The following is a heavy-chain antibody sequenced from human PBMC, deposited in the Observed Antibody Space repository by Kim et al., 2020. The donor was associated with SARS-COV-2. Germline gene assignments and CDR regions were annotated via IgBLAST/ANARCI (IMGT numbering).Heavy chain of an antibody. V-gene: IGHV7-4-1*02. CDR1: GYTFTSYA. J-gene: IGHJ4*02. Sequence: ASVKVSCKASGYTFTSYAMNWVRQAPGQGLEWMGWINTNTGNPTYAQGFTGRFVFSLDTSVSTAYLQISSLKAEDTAVYYCARGRTLDYDYVWGSYHVRGPFRLWGQGTLVTVSS. D-gene: IGHD3-16*02. CDR3: ARGRTLDYDYVWGSYHVRGPFRL. CDR2: INTNTGNP.